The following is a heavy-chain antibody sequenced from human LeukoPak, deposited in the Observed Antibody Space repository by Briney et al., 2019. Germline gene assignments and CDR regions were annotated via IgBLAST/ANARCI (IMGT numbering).Heavy chain of an antibody. CDR1: GFTFSSYG. CDR3: AKDRSYYYGSGSYSFDY. Sequence: GGSLRLSCAASGFTFSSYGMSWVRQAPGKGLEWVSAISGSGGSTYYADSVKGRFTISRDNSKNTLYLQMNSLRAEDTAVYYCAKDRSYYYGSGSYSFDYWGQGTLVTVSS. J-gene: IGHJ4*02. V-gene: IGHV3-23*01. D-gene: IGHD3-10*01. CDR2: ISGSGGST.